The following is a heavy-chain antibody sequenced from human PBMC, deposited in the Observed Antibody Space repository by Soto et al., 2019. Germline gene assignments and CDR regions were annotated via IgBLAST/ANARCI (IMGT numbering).Heavy chain of an antibody. Sequence: QVQLVQSGAEVKKPGASVKVSCKASGYTFTSYDINWVRQATGQGLEWMGWMNPNSANTGYAQKFQVRVTMTRNTSIGTSYMELRSLRSEEPAMYYCARSTRYYDIDYWGQGTLVTVSS. J-gene: IGHJ4*02. CDR1: GYTFTSYD. CDR2: MNPNSANT. CDR3: ARSTRYYDIDY. D-gene: IGHD1-26*01. V-gene: IGHV1-8*01.